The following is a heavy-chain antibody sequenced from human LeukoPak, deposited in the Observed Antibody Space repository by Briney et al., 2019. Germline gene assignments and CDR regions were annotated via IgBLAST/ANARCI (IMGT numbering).Heavy chain of an antibody. J-gene: IGHJ2*01. CDR2: ISSSSSTI. Sequence: GGSLRLSCAASGFTFSSYSMNWVRQAPGKGLEWVSYISSSSSTIYYADSVKGRFTISRDNAKNSLYLQMNSLRAEDTAVYYCARPSPLYFDWLLEHWYFDLWGRGTLVTVSS. CDR1: GFTFSSYS. CDR3: ARPSPLYFDWLLEHWYFDL. V-gene: IGHV3-48*04. D-gene: IGHD3-9*01.